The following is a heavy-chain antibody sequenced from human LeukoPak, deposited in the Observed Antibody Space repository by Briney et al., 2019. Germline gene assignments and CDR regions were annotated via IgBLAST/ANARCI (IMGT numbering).Heavy chain of an antibody. J-gene: IGHJ2*01. CDR2: VNFHGTS. CDR1: GYAVGSSHY. V-gene: IGHV4-38-2*01. D-gene: IGHD2-21*01. Sequence: PSETLSLTCDVPGYAVGSSHYWGWIRQPPGRGLQWIGHVNFHGTSAYNASLRGRVSISTEASKNRFSLRLTSVTGADAAIYYCARVVSQAAPDWYMDVWGGGTVVIVSS. CDR3: ARVVSQAAPDWYMDV.